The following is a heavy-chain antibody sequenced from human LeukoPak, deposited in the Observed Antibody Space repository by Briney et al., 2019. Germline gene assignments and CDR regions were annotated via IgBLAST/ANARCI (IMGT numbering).Heavy chain of an antibody. CDR2: IYYSGST. J-gene: IGHJ4*02. V-gene: IGHV4-59*01. CDR1: GGSFGNYY. Sequence: PSETLSLTCAVYGGSFGNYYWSWIRQPPGKGLEWIGYIYYSGSTNYNPSLKSRVTISVDTSKNQFSLKLSSVTAADTAVYYCAREFVVVTASTAYYFDYWGQGTLVTVSS. D-gene: IGHD2-21*02. CDR3: AREFVVVTASTAYYFDY.